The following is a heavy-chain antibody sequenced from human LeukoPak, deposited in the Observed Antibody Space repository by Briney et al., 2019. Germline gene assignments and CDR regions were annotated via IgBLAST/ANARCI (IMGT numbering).Heavy chain of an antibody. CDR3: AREGGSYPYYFDY. Sequence: GGSLRLSCAASGFTFSSYAMHWVRQAPGKGLDYVSAISSNGGSTYYADSVKGRFTISRDNSKNTLYLQMGSLRAEDMAVYYCAREGGSYPYYFDYWGQGTLVTVSS. D-gene: IGHD1-26*01. CDR1: GFTFSSYA. J-gene: IGHJ4*02. V-gene: IGHV3-64*02. CDR2: ISSNGGST.